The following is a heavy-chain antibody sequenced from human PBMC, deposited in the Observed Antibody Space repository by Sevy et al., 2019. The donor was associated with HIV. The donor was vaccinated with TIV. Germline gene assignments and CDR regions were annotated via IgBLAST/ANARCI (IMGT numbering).Heavy chain of an antibody. Sequence: GESLKISCKGSGYSFTSYWIGWVRQMPGKGLEWMGIIYPGDSDTRYSPSFQGQVPISADKSISTAYLQWSSLKASDTAMYYCARHRRYYYDSSGYSYYGMDVWGQGTTVTVSS. J-gene: IGHJ6*02. CDR1: GYSFTSYW. V-gene: IGHV5-51*01. CDR2: IYPGDSDT. CDR3: ARHRRYYYDSSGYSYYGMDV. D-gene: IGHD3-22*01.